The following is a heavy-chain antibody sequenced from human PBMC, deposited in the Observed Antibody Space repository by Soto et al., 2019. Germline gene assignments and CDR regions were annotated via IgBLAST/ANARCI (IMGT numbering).Heavy chain of an antibody. CDR2: ISSNGGST. J-gene: IGHJ3*02. Sequence: PGGSLRLSCAASGFTFSSYAMHWVRQAPGKGLEYVSAISSNGGSTYYANSVKGRFTISRDNSKNTLYLQMGSLRAEDMAVYYCARDSARGAFDIWGQGTMVTVS. V-gene: IGHV3-64*01. CDR1: GFTFSSYA. D-gene: IGHD3-10*01. CDR3: ARDSARGAFDI.